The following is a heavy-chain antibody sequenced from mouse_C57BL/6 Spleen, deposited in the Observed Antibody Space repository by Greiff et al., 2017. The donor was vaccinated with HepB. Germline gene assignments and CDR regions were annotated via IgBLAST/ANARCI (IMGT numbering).Heavy chain of an antibody. D-gene: IGHD2-5*01. Sequence: QVQLQQSGAELVKPGASVKMSCKASGYTFTSYWITWVKQRPGQGLEWIGDIYPGSGSTNYNEKFKSKATLTVDTSSSTAYMQLSSLTSEDSAVYYCARGAYYSNYTGAMDYWGQGTSVTVSS. CDR3: ARGAYYSNYTGAMDY. J-gene: IGHJ4*01. V-gene: IGHV1-55*01. CDR1: GYTFTSYW. CDR2: IYPGSGST.